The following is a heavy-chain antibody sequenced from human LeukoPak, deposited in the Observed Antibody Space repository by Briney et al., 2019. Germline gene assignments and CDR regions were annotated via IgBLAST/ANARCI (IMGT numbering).Heavy chain of an antibody. Sequence: GGSLRLSCAASGFTFDDYAMHWVRQAPGKGLEWVSGISWNSGSIGYADSVKGRFTISRDNAKNSLYLRMNSLRAEDTAVYFCARENTAVPGGDYWGQGALVTVSS. V-gene: IGHV3-9*01. CDR3: ARENTAVPGGDY. J-gene: IGHJ4*02. D-gene: IGHD5-18*01. CDR1: GFTFDDYA. CDR2: ISWNSGSI.